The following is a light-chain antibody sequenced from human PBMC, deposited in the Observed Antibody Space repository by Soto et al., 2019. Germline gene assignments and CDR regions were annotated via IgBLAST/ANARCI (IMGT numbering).Light chain of an antibody. CDR2: EVN. CDR3: FSYAGSSTYV. CDR1: SSDIGAYDY. Sequence: QSALTQPASLSGSPGQSITISCTGTSSDIGAYDYVSWFQQHPAKAPKLMISEVNNRPSGVSNRFSGSKSGNTAYLTISGLQVEDEAEYFFFSYAGSSTYVFGTAAKGTVL. V-gene: IGLV2-14*01. J-gene: IGLJ1*01.